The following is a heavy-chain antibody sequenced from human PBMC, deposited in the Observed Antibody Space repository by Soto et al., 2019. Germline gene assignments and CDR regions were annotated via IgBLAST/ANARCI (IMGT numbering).Heavy chain of an antibody. CDR2: TYYRSKWYN. D-gene: IGHD1-7*01. Sequence: SQTLSLTCAISGDSVSSNSAAWNWIRQSPSRGLEWLGRTYYRSKWYNDYAVSVKSRITINPDTSKNQFSLQLNSVTPEDTAVFFFSRLIGPSVENWNYPFDYWGQGTLVTVSS. CDR3: SRLIGPSVENWNYPFDY. CDR1: GDSVSSNSAA. V-gene: IGHV6-1*01. J-gene: IGHJ4*02.